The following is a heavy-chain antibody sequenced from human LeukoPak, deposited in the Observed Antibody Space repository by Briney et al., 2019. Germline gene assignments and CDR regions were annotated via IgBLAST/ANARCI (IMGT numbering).Heavy chain of an antibody. V-gene: IGHV1-8*01. CDR2: MNPNSGNT. CDR1: GYTFTSYD. CDR3: ARGPTYYDILTGHTYYYYGMDV. D-gene: IGHD3-9*01. Sequence: ASVKVSCKASGYTFTSYDINWVRQATGQGLEWMGWMNPNSGNTGYAQKFQGRVTMTRNTSISTAYMELSSLRSEDTAMYYCARGPTYYDILTGHTYYYYGMDVWGQGTTVTVSS. J-gene: IGHJ6*02.